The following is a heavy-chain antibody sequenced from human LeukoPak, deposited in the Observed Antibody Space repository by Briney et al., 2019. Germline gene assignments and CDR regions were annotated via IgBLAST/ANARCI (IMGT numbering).Heavy chain of an antibody. CDR2: IYYSGST. D-gene: IGHD6-13*01. V-gene: IGHV4-39*01. J-gene: IGHJ4*02. CDR3: ASVYSSSSPYYFDY. Sequence: PSQTMSLTCTVSGGSISSSSYYWGWIRQPPGKGLEWFGSIYYSGSTYYNPSLKSRVTISVDTSKNQFSLKLSSVTAADTAVYYCASVYSSSSPYYFDYWGQGTLVTVSS. CDR1: GGSISSSSYY.